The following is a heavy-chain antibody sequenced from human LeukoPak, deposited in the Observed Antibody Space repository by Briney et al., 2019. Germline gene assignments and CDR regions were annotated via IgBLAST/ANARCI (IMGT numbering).Heavy chain of an antibody. Sequence: GGSLRLSCAASGFSVSSNYMSWVRQASGKGLEWVGRIRSKANSYATAYAASVKGRFTISRDDSKNTAYLQMNSLKTEDTAVYYCTRRGILTGYYNGNYYYYYYMDVWGKGTTVTVSS. CDR2: IRSKANSYAT. J-gene: IGHJ6*03. V-gene: IGHV3-73*01. D-gene: IGHD3-9*01. CDR3: TRRGILTGYYNGNYYYYYYMDV. CDR1: GFSVSSNY.